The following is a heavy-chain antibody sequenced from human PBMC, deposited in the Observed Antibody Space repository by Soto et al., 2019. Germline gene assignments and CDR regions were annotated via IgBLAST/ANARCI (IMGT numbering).Heavy chain of an antibody. J-gene: IGHJ4*01. Sequence: PGGSLRLSCVGSGFSFRDHSMNWVRQPPGKGLQWISYISSSSENIYYADSVKGRFTVSRDNAKNTLFLQMNSLRDDDSAIYYCARLPKGSVVPVWGQGPLVTVSS. D-gene: IGHD3-10*01. CDR1: GFSFRDHS. CDR3: ARLPKGSVVPV. CDR2: ISSSSENI. V-gene: IGHV3-48*02.